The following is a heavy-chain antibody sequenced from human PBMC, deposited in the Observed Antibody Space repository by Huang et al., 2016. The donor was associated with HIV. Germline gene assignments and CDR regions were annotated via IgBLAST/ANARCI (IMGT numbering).Heavy chain of an antibody. CDR1: GYTFTSYG. CDR2: ISGYKGNT. CDR3: ARDETYYYDSSGFDY. J-gene: IGHJ4*02. V-gene: IGHV1-18*01. Sequence: QVQLVQSGAEVKKPGASVKVSCKASGYTFTSYGISWVRQAPGQGLEWMGWISGYKGNTNYAQKLQGRGTMTTDTSTSTAYMELRSLRSDDTAVYYCARDETYYYDSSGFDYWGQGTLVTVSS. D-gene: IGHD3-22*01.